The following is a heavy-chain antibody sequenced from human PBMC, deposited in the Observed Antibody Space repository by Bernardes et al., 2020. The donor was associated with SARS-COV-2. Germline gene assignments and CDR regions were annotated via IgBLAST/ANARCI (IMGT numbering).Heavy chain of an antibody. D-gene: IGHD1-26*01. CDR2: ISYDGNNE. CDR1: GSNFSTYA. J-gene: IGHJ3*02. V-gene: IGHV3-30-3*01. CDR3: ARDGGRVGARGAFDI. Sequence: GGSLRVSCAASGSNFSTYAVHWVRQAPGKGLEWVAVISYDGNNEYYADSVKGRFTISRDNSKNTLYLQMNSLRADDTAVYHCARDGGRVGARGAFDIWGQGTMVTVSS.